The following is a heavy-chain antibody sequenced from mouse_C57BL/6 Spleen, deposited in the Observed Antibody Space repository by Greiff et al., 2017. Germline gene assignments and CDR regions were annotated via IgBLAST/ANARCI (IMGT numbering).Heavy chain of an antibody. CDR1: GYTFTDYY. J-gene: IGHJ2*01. CDR3: ARDDGPYFDY. Sequence: VQLQQSGPELVKPGASVKMSCKASGYTFTDYYMHWVKQSHGKSLEWIGDINPNNGGTSYNQKFKGKATLTVDKSSSTAYMELRSLTSEYSAVDYCARDDGPYFDYWGQGTTRTVSS. V-gene: IGHV1-26*01. CDR2: INPNNGGT. D-gene: IGHD2-3*01.